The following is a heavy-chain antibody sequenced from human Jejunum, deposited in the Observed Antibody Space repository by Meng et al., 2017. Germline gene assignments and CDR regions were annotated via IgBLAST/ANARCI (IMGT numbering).Heavy chain of an antibody. CDR2: ISERGETT. J-gene: IGHJ4*02. V-gene: IGHV3-23*01. CDR1: GFPLMNYP. Sequence: LRAGGVLVQPVGSLGLSCAAFGFPLMNYPMSWVRQVPGQGLEWVSLISERGETTSYADSVKGRFTISRDDSKDTLYLQMNSLRAEDTAVYYCVRRAWLEYWGQGTLVTVSS. CDR3: VRRAWLEY. D-gene: IGHD6-19*01.